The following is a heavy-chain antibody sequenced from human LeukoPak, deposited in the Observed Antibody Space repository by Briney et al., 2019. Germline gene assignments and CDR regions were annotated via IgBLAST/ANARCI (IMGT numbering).Heavy chain of an antibody. V-gene: IGHV4-38-2*02. Sequence: PSETLYLTCTVSGYSISSGYFWGWIRQPPGKGLEWIGTIYNSGSTYYNASLESRVTISVDTSKNQFSLKLSSVTAADTAVYYCARAYSSSWYFNWFDPWGQGTLVTVSS. J-gene: IGHJ5*02. CDR2: IYNSGST. CDR3: ARAYSSSWYFNWFDP. CDR1: GYSISSGYF. D-gene: IGHD6-13*01.